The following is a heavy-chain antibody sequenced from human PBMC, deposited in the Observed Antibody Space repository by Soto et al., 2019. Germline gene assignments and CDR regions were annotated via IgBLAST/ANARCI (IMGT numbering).Heavy chain of an antibody. CDR3: ASHGITATSVYYYGMDV. Sequence: QVQLVQSGAEVKKPGSSVKVSCKASGGTFSSYAISWVRQAPGQGLEWMGGIIPIFGTANSAQKFQGRVTITADESTSTAYMELSTLRSEDTAVYYCASHGITATSVYYYGMDVWGQGTTVTFSS. D-gene: IGHD1-7*01. V-gene: IGHV1-69*12. CDR1: GGTFSSYA. J-gene: IGHJ6*02. CDR2: IIPIFGTA.